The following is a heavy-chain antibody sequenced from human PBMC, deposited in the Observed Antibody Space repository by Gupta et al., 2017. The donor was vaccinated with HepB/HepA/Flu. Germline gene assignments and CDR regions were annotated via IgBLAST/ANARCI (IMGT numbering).Heavy chain of an antibody. CDR1: GFTFSSYG. J-gene: IGHJ6*02. Sequence: QVQLVESGGGVVQPGRSLRLSCAASGFTFSSYGMHWVRQAPGKGLEWVAVISYDGSNKYYADSVKGRFTISRDNSKNTLYLQMNSLRAEDTAVYYCAKDQLLWFGELAPGPVTYGMDVWGQGTTVTVSS. D-gene: IGHD3-10*01. CDR2: ISYDGSNK. V-gene: IGHV3-30*18. CDR3: AKDQLLWFGELAPGPVTYGMDV.